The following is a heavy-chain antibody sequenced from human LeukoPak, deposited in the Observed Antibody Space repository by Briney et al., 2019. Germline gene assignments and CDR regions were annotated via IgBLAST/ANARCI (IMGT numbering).Heavy chain of an antibody. CDR3: ARLGSLLTPFDY. CDR2: IIPIFGTA. J-gene: IGHJ4*02. Sequence: SVKVSCKASGGTFSSYAISWVRQAPGQGLGWMGGIIPIFGTANYAQKFQGRVTITADKSTSTAYMELSSLSSEDTAVYYCARLGSLLTPFDYWGQGTLVTVPS. V-gene: IGHV1-69*06. D-gene: IGHD3-16*01. CDR1: GGTFSSYA.